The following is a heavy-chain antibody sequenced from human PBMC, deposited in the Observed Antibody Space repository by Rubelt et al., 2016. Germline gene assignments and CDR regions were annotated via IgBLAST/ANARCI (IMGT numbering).Heavy chain of an antibody. CDR2: IYWNDDK. V-gene: IGHV2-5*01. Sequence: QITLKESGPTLVKPTQTLTLTCTFSGFSLSTSGVGVGWIRQPPGKALEWLALIYWNDDKRYSPSLKSRLTITKDASKNQVVPTMTNMDPVDTATYYCAHSLKKLGTQVFDYWGQGTLVTVSS. CDR3: AHSLKKLGTQVFDY. J-gene: IGHJ4*02. CDR1: GFSLSTSGVG. D-gene: IGHD7-27*01.